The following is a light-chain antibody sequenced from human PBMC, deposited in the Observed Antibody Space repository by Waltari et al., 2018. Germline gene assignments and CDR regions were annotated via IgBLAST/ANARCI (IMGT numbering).Light chain of an antibody. CDR1: KLGDKY. J-gene: IGLJ1*01. CDR3: QAWDSSTGV. Sequence: SYELTQPPSVSVSPGQTASITCSGAKLGDKYACWYQQKPGQSPVLVIYQDTKRPSGIPGRFSGSNSGNTATLTISGTQAMDEADYYCQAWDSSTGVFGTGTKVTVL. V-gene: IGLV3-1*01. CDR2: QDT.